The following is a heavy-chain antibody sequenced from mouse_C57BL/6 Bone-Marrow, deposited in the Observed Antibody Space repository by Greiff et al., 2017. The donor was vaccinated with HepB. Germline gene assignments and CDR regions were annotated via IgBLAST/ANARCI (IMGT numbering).Heavy chain of an antibody. V-gene: IGHV1-81*01. CDR3: ARPLAITTVVVDY. CDR2: IYPRSGNT. J-gene: IGHJ2*01. D-gene: IGHD1-1*01. Sequence: VKVVESGAELARPGASVKLSCKASGYTFTSYGISWVKQRTGQGLEWIGEIYPRSGNTYYNEKFKGKATLTADKSSSTAYMELRSLTSEDSAVYFCARPLAITTVVVDYWGQGTTLTVSS. CDR1: GYTFTSYG.